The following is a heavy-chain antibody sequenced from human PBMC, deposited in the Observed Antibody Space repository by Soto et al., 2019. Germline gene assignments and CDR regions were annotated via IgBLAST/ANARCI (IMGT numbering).Heavy chain of an antibody. CDR1: GGSISSGGYY. J-gene: IGHJ4*02. V-gene: IGHV4-31*03. D-gene: IGHD6-19*01. CDR3: ARGVAGSGFDL. CDR2: IYYSGST. Sequence: SETLSLTCTVSGGSISSGGYYWSWIRQHPGKGLEWIGYIYYSGSTYYRSNWRHDYAVSVKSRVTVNPDTSKNHFSLQLNSVTPDDTAVYYCARGVAGSGFDLWGQGTLVTVSS.